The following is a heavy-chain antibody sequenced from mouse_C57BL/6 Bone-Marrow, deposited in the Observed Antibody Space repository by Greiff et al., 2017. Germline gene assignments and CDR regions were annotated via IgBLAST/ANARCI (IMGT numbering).Heavy chain of an antibody. CDR1: GYTFTSYT. J-gene: IGHJ2*01. D-gene: IGHD2-5*01. V-gene: IGHV1-4*01. Sequence: VKLMESGAELARPGASVKMSCKASGYTFTSYTMHWVKQRPGQGLEWIGYINPSSGYTKYNQKFKDKATLTADKSSSTAYMQLRSLTSEDSAVYYCARGYSNYYYWGQGTTLTVSS. CDR3: ARGYSNYYY. CDR2: INPSSGYT.